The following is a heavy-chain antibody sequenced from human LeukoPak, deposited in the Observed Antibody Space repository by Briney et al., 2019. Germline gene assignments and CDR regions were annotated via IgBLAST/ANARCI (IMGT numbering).Heavy chain of an antibody. CDR1: GGSISSYY. D-gene: IGHD7-27*01. Sequence: SETLSLTCTVSGGSISSYYWSWIRQPPGKGLEWIGYIYYSGSTNYNPSLKSRVTISVDTSKNQFSLKLSSVTAADTAVYYCARVDPEAGDQLFFDYWGQGTLVTVSS. J-gene: IGHJ4*02. CDR2: IYYSGST. V-gene: IGHV4-59*01. CDR3: ARVDPEAGDQLFFDY.